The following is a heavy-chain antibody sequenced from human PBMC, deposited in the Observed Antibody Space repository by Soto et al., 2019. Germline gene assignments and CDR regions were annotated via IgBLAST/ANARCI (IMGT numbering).Heavy chain of an antibody. V-gene: IGHV4-39*02. CDR2: VYYSGSA. Sequence: QLQLLESGPGLVKPWETLSLTCTVSGGSVSNNSYYWGWIRQPPGKRLEWIGSVYYSGSAYYNPSLQSRLTISVDTSMNHFSLKLSSVTAADTAIYYCARRPLVRGIIPYYFDYWGQGTLVTVSS. D-gene: IGHD3-10*01. J-gene: IGHJ4*02. CDR1: GGSVSNNSYY. CDR3: ARRPLVRGIIPYYFDY.